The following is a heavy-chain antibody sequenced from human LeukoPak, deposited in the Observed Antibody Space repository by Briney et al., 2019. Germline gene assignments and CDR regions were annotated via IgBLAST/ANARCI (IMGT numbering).Heavy chain of an antibody. J-gene: IGHJ4*02. Sequence: GGSLRLSCAASGFTFSSYWMHWFRQAPGKGLVWISRINSDGSNTNYADSVQGRFTISRDNAKKTLYLQMNSLRAEDTAVYYCVRGSSGWYGQDYWGQGTLVTVSS. CDR3: VRGSSGWYGQDY. CDR2: INSDGSNT. V-gene: IGHV3-74*01. CDR1: GFTFSSYW. D-gene: IGHD6-19*01.